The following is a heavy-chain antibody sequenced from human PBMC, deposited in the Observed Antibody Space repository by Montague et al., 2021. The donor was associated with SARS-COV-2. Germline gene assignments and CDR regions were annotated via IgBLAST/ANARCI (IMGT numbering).Heavy chain of an antibody. V-gene: IGHV6-1*01. CDR1: GDSVSSNSAT. CDR2: TYYRSKWYN. CDR3: TSGREGNYNVMDV. J-gene: IGHJ6*02. D-gene: IGHD1-1*01. Sequence: CAISGDSVSSNSATWNWVRQSPSRGLEWLGRTYYRSKWYNDYAVSVRGRVTINSDTSKSQFSLQLNSVTPEDTAIYYCTSGREGNYNVMDVWGQGTTVTVSS.